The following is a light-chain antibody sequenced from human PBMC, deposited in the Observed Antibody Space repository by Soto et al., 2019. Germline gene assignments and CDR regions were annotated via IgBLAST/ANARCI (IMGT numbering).Light chain of an antibody. Sequence: EIVLTQSPGTLSLSPGERATLSCRASQSVSSNFLAWYQQQPGQAPRLLIYGASSRATGIPDRFSGSGSGTDFALTISRLAPEDVAVSFCQQYGSSPKWPFGQGTKVEIK. CDR3: QQYGSSPKWP. CDR1: QSVSSNF. J-gene: IGKJ1*01. V-gene: IGKV3-20*01. CDR2: GAS.